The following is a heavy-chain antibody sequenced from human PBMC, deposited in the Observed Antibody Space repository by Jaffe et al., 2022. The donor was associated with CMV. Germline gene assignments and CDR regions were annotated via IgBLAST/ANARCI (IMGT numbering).Heavy chain of an antibody. CDR2: ISYDGSNK. D-gene: IGHD5-12*01. V-gene: IGHV3-30*18. Sequence: QVQLVESGGGVVQPGRSLRLSCAASGFTFSSYGMHWVRQAPGKGLEWVAVISYDGSNKYYADSVKGRFTISRDNSKNTLYLQMNSLRAEDTAVYYCAKDRGYSGYDPNSSGWYSDGMDVWGQGTTVTVSS. CDR3: AKDRGYSGYDPNSSGWYSDGMDV. CDR1: GFTFSSYG. J-gene: IGHJ6*02.